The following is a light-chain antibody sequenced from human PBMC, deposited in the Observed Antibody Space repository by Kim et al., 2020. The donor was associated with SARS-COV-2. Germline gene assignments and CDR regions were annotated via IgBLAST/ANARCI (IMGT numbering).Light chain of an antibody. CDR2: GAS. J-gene: IGKJ2*01. CDR3: QQYGSAPDT. V-gene: IGKV3-20*01. Sequence: EIVVTQSPSTLSLSPGEGATLSCRASQTGRGNYVAWYQQRPGQAPRPLIYGASRRATDVPDRFSASGSGTDFTLTISRLEPDDFGVYYCQQYGSAPDTFGQGTKLEIK. CDR1: QTGRGNY.